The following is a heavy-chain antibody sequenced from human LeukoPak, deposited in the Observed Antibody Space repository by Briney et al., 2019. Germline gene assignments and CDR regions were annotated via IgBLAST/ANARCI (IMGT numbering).Heavy chain of an antibody. D-gene: IGHD2-15*01. CDR3: ATSAFDY. Sequence: ASVKVSCKASGYTFTSYYMHWVRQAPGQGLEWMGTFNPSENSTSYAQKFQGRVTLTRDTSTTKVYMELSSLRSEDTAVYYCATSAFDYWGQGTLVTVPS. CDR1: GYTFTSYY. J-gene: IGHJ4*02. V-gene: IGHV1-46*01. CDR2: FNPSENST.